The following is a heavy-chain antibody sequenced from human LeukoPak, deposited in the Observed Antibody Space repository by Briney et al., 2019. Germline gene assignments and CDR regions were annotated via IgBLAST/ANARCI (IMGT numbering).Heavy chain of an antibody. CDR1: GGTFSSYA. CDR2: IIPILGIA. Sequence: ASVKVSCKASGGTFSSYAISWVRQAPGQGLAWMGRIIPILGIANYAQKFQGRVTITADKSTSTAYMELSSLRSEDTAVYYCARVVIAAAGTFDYWGQGTLVTVSS. D-gene: IGHD6-13*01. CDR3: ARVVIAAAGTFDY. J-gene: IGHJ4*02. V-gene: IGHV1-69*04.